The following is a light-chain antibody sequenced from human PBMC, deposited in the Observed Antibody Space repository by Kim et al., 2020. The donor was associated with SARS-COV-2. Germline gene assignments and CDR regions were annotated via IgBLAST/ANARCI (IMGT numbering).Light chain of an antibody. CDR2: DAA. CDR3: QQHNQWPPAPS. CDR1: HNFGIN. V-gene: IGKV3-11*01. J-gene: IGKJ4*01. Sequence: PGEGATLSCRASHNFGINLAWYQQPSGQAPRLLIYDAAIRATGIPDKFSGSGSGTDFTLTIGSLDPEDFGIYFCQQHNQWPPAPSFGGGTKVDIK.